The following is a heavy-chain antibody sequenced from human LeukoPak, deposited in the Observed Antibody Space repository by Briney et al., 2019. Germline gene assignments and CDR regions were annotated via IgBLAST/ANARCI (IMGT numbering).Heavy chain of an antibody. CDR1: GFSFSGYW. CDR3: ARDEGYCSSTSCYFYYFDY. V-gene: IGHV3-7*01. J-gene: IGHJ4*02. CDR2: IKQDGSKE. D-gene: IGHD2-2*01. Sequence: GGSLRLSCGASGFSFSGYWMSWVRQAPGKGLEWVANIKQDGSKEYYVDSVKGRFTISRDNAKNSLSLQMNSLRAEDTAVYYCARDEGYCSSTSCYFYYFDYWGQGTLVTVSS.